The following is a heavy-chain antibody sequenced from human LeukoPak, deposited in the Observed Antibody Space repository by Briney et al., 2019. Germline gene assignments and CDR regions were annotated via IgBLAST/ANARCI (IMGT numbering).Heavy chain of an antibody. CDR2: IYYSGNT. Sequence: PSETLSLTCTVSDGPISSYFSSWIRQPPGKGLEWIGSIYYSGNTYYNPSLKSRVSISVDTSKNQFSLKLSSVTAADTAVYFCARHLYSGSTYFDCWGQGTLVTVSS. D-gene: IGHD1-26*01. CDR1: DGPISSYF. J-gene: IGHJ4*02. CDR3: ARHLYSGSTYFDC. V-gene: IGHV4-59*05.